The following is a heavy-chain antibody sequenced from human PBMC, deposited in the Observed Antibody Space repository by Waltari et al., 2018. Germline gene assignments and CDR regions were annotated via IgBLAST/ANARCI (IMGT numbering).Heavy chain of an antibody. V-gene: IGHV3-30-3*01. CDR1: GFTFSSYA. CDR2: ISYDGSNK. J-gene: IGHJ4*02. Sequence: QVQLVESGGGVVQPGRSLRLSCAASGFTFSSYAMHWVRQAPGKVLEWVAVISYDGSNKYYADSVKGRFTISRDNSKNTLYLQMNSLRAEDTAVYYCAREHSSSLDYWGQGTLVTVSS. CDR3: AREHSSSLDY. D-gene: IGHD6-6*01.